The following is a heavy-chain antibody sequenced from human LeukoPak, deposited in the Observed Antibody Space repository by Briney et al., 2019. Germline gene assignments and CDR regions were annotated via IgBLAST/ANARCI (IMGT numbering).Heavy chain of an antibody. CDR1: GFTFSSYW. Sequence: GGSLRLSCAASGFTFSSYWMHWVRQAPGKGLVWVSRINSDGSSTSYADSVKGRFTISRDNAKNSLYLQMNSLRAEDTAVYYCARDIASREIVVGHYFDYWGQGTLVTVSS. CDR2: INSDGSST. D-gene: IGHD3-22*01. V-gene: IGHV3-74*01. CDR3: ARDIASREIVVGHYFDY. J-gene: IGHJ4*02.